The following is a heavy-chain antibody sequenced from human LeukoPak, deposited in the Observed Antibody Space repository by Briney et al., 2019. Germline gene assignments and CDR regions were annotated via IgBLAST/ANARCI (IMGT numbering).Heavy chain of an antibody. V-gene: IGHV4-4*02. CDR1: GGSISSSNW. D-gene: IGHD6-19*01. CDR3: ARGRGGTAVAATDIDFDY. J-gene: IGHJ4*02. Sequence: PSETLSLTCAVSGGSISSSNWWSWVRQPPGKGLEWIGEIYHSGSTNYNPSLKSRVTISVDKSKNQFSLKLSSVTAADTAVYYCARGRGGTAVAATDIDFDYWGQGTLVTVSS. CDR2: IYHSGST.